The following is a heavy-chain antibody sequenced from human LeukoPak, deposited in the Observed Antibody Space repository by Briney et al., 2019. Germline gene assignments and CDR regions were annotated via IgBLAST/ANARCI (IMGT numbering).Heavy chain of an antibody. J-gene: IGHJ4*02. Sequence: PGRSLRLSCVASGFTFDDYAMHWVRQAPGKGLEWVSGISWKSGSTGYADSVKGRFTISRDNAKNSLYLQMNSLRAEDTALYYRAKDIYRWDSSGIELYYWGQGTLVTVSS. CDR1: GFTFDDYA. CDR3: AKDIYRWDSSGIELYY. CDR2: ISWKSGST. V-gene: IGHV3-9*01. D-gene: IGHD3-22*01.